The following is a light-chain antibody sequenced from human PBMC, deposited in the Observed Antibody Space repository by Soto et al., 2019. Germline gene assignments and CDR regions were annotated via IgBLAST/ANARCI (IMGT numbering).Light chain of an antibody. CDR1: SNDVGAYNY. Sequence: QSVLTQPASVSGSPGQSITISCTGTSNDVGAYNYVSWYQHHPGKAPKLLIYEVNNRPSGVSNRFSGSKSGNTASLTIFGLQAEDEADYYCSAYTRTSTLLFGGGTKVTVL. V-gene: IGLV2-14*01. CDR3: SAYTRTSTLL. CDR2: EVN. J-gene: IGLJ2*01.